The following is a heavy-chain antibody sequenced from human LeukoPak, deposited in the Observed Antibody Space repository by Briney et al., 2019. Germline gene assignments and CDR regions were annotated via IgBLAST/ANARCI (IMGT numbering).Heavy chain of an antibody. CDR1: GYTFTSYC. D-gene: IGHD1-26*01. CDR3: ARPGGTYTSPTIAFDF. J-gene: IGHJ4*02. Sequence: ASVKVSCKASGYTFTSYCLHWVRQAPGQGLEWMGMINPSGGSASYAQKFQGRVTMTWDTSTNTVYMQLSSLRSEDTAIYYCARPGGTYTSPTIAFDFWGQGTLVTVSS. V-gene: IGHV1-46*01. CDR2: INPSGGSA.